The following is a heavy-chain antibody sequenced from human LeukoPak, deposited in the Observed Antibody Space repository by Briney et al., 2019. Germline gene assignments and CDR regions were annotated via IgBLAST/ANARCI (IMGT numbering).Heavy chain of an antibody. CDR1: GGSISSYY. Sequence: SETLSLTCTVSGGSISSYYWSWIRQPAGKGLGWIGRIYTSGSTNYNPSLKSRVTMSVDTSKNQFSLKLSSVTAADTAVYYCARDLGPYSSGWFNKGYWGQGTLVTVSS. J-gene: IGHJ4*02. CDR3: ARDLGPYSSGWFNKGY. CDR2: IYTSGST. D-gene: IGHD6-19*01. V-gene: IGHV4-4*07.